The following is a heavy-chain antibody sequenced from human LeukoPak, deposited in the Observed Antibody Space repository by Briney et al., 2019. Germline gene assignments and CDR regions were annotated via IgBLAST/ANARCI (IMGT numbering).Heavy chain of an antibody. J-gene: IGHJ4*02. V-gene: IGHV3-30*04. CDR2: ISYDGSNK. CDR3: AKDRGGGGYSYGYFDY. Sequence: GGSLRLSCAASGFTFSSYSMHWVRQAPGKGLEWVAVISYDGSNKYYADSVKGRFTISRDNSKNTLYLQMNSLRAEDTAVYYCAKDRGGGGYSYGYFDYWGQGTLVTVSS. D-gene: IGHD5-18*01. CDR1: GFTFSSYS.